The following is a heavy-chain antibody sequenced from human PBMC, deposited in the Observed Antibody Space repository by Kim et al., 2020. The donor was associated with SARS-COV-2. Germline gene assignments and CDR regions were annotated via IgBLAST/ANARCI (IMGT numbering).Heavy chain of an antibody. Sequence: SETLSPTCTVSGGSISSYYWSWIRQPPGKGLEWIAYIYYSGSTNYNPSLKSRVTISVDTSKNQFSLKLSSVTAADTAVYYCARQGIAVAGVDYWGQGTLGTVSS. CDR3: ARQGIAVAGVDY. V-gene: IGHV4-59*08. D-gene: IGHD6-19*01. J-gene: IGHJ4*02. CDR1: GGSISSYY. CDR2: IYYSGST.